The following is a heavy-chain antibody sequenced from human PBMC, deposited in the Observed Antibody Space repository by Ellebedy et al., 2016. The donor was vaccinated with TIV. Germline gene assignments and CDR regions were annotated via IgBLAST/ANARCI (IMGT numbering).Heavy chain of an antibody. CDR1: GYTFTGYY. V-gene: IGHV1-2*02. CDR2: IHPNSCDT. D-gene: IGHD3-22*01. Sequence: AASVKVSCKASGYTFTGYYIHWVRQAPGQGLEWVALIHPNSCDTAYAHNLQGRVTVTGDTSISPAYMELSRLISDDTAVYYCVRDLTNYGSSSYWGQGTLVTVSS. CDR3: VRDLTNYGSSSY. J-gene: IGHJ4*02.